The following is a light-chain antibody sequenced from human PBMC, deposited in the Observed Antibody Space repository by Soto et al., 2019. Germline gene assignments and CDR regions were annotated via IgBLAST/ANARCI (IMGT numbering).Light chain of an antibody. J-gene: IGLJ1*01. CDR3: SSHTSYSTRV. V-gene: IGLV2-14*01. CDR2: EVS. Sequence: QAVVTQPASVSGSPGQSIAISCTGTSSDVGGYNYVSWYQQHPGKAPKLMIHEVSNRPSGVSDRFSGSKSGNTASLTISGLQADAEADYYCSSHTSYSTRVFGTGTKLTVL. CDR1: SSDVGGYNY.